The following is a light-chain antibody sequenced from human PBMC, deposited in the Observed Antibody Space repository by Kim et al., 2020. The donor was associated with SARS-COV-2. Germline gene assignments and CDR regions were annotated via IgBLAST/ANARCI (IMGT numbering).Light chain of an antibody. CDR2: LNSDGSH. CDR1: SGHSSYA. V-gene: IGLV4-69*01. J-gene: IGLJ2*01. CDR3: QTWGTGIHVV. Sequence: QPVLTQSPSASASLGASVKLTCTLSSGHSSYAIACHQQQPEKGPRYLMKLNSDGSHSKGDGIPDRFSGSSSGAERYLTISSLQSEDEADYYCQTWGTGIHVVFGGGTQLTVL.